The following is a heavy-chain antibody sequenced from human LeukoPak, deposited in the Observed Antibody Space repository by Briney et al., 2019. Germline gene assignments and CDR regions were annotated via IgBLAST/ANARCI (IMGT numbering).Heavy chain of an antibody. CDR3: ARAGYYYTNGWFDP. J-gene: IGHJ5*02. D-gene: IGHD3-22*01. CDR1: GGSINSGDYY. Sequence: SQTLSLTCTVSGGSINSGDYYWSWIRQPPGKGLEWIGYIYYSGSTYHNPSLKSRVTISLDTSRNQFSLKLNSVTAADTAVYYCARAGYYYTNGWFDPWGQGTLVTASS. CDR2: IYYSGST. V-gene: IGHV4-30-4*01.